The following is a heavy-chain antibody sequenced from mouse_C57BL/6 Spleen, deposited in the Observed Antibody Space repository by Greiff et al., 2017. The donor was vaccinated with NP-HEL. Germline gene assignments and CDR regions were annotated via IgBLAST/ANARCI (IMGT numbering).Heavy chain of an antibody. D-gene: IGHD3-2*02. CDR3: ARRLSGFAY. CDR1: GYSITSGYY. Sequence: EVHLVESGPGLVKPSQSLSLTCSVTGYSITSGYYWNWIRQFPGNKLEWMGYISYDGSNNYNPSLKNRISITRDTSKNQFFLKLNSVTTEDTATYYCARRLSGFAYWGQGTLVTVSA. V-gene: IGHV3-6*01. CDR2: ISYDGSN. J-gene: IGHJ3*01.